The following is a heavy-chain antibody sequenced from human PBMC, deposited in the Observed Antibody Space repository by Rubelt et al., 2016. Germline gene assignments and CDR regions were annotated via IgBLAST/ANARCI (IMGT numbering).Heavy chain of an antibody. Sequence: QLQLQESGPGLVKPSETLSLTCTVSGGSISTSFYYWGWIRQPPAKGLEWIGTMYHSGSTYYNPSLKSRVTISVDTSKNQFSLKLTAVTAADTAVYYCAGRTNWFDPWGQGTLVTVSS. CDR1: GGSISTSFYY. J-gene: IGHJ5*02. CDR3: AGRTNWFDP. CDR2: MYHSGST. V-gene: IGHV4-39*01.